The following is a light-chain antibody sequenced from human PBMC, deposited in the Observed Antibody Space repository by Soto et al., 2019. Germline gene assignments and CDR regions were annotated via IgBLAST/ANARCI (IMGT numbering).Light chain of an antibody. CDR2: DVS. CDR1: SSDVGGYNY. V-gene: IGLV2-14*01. J-gene: IGLJ2*01. Sequence: QSALTQPASVSGSPGQSITISCTGTSSDVGGYNYVSWYQQHPGKAPKLMIYDVSNQPSGVSNRFSDSKSGNTASLTISGVQAEDEADYYCSSYTSSSTLVVFGGGTKLTVL. CDR3: SSYTSSSTLVV.